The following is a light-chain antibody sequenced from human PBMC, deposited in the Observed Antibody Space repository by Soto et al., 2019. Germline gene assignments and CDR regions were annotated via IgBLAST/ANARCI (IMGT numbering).Light chain of an antibody. CDR2: AAS. J-gene: IGKJ3*01. V-gene: IGKV1-9*01. Sequence: DIQLTQSTSFLAASVGDRVTITCRASPGISSYFAWYQQKPGKAPKLLIYAASTLQSGVPSRFSGSGSGTEFTLTISCLQPEDFATYYCQQLHSYPPGFTFGPGTKVDIK. CDR1: PGISSY. CDR3: QQLHSYPPGFT.